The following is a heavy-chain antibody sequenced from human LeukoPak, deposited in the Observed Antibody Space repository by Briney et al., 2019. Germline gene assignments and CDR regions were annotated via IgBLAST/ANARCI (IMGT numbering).Heavy chain of an antibody. V-gene: IGHV4-4*07. CDR1: GGSISSYY. Sequence: SSETLSLTCTVSGGSISSYYWSWIRQPAGKGLEWIGRIYTSGSTNYNPSLKSRVTMSVDTSKNQFSLKLSSVTAADTAVYYCARERGGNYDFWDYFDYWGQGTLVTVFS. J-gene: IGHJ4*02. CDR3: ARERGGNYDFWDYFDY. CDR2: IYTSGST. D-gene: IGHD3-3*01.